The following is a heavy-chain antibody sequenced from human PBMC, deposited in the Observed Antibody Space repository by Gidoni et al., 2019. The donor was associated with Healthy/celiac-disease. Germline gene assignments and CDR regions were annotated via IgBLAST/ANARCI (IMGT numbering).Heavy chain of an antibody. Sequence: EVQLLESGGGLVQPGGSLRLSCAASGFTFSSYAMSWVRQAPGKGLEWVSAISGSGGSTYYADSVKGRFTISRDNSKNTRYLQMNSLRAEDTAVYYCAKDRAVAGTYYYGMDVWGQGTTVTVSS. CDR2: ISGSGGST. CDR1: GFTFSSYA. CDR3: AKDRAVAGTYYYGMDV. V-gene: IGHV3-23*01. J-gene: IGHJ6*02. D-gene: IGHD6-19*01.